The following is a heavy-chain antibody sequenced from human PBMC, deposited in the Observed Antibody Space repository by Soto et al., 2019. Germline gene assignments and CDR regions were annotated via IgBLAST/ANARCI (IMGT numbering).Heavy chain of an antibody. CDR3: AKVISWEDSYGYFDY. CDR1: GDSISGHY. J-gene: IGHJ4*02. Sequence: SETLSLTCTVSGDSISGHYWAWIRQPPGKGLEWIGYIHSSGTTNYNPSLRSRVTVSLDTSKNQFSLQLTSVTAADTGVVYCAKVISWEDSYGYFDYWGQGTLVTVSS. CDR2: IHSSGTT. V-gene: IGHV4-59*11. D-gene: IGHD5-18*01.